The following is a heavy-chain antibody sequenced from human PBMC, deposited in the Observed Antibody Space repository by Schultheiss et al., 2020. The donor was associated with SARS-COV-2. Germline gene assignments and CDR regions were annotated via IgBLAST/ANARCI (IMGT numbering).Heavy chain of an antibody. J-gene: IGHJ3*02. D-gene: IGHD7-27*01. CDR2: IWYDGSNK. CDR3: ARAWGPDAFDI. Sequence: GGSLRLSCAASGFTFSSYGMHWVRQAPGKGLEWVAVIWYDGSNKYYADSVKGRFTISRDNSKNTLYLQMNSLRAEDTAVYYCARAWGPDAFDIWGQGTMVTVSS. V-gene: IGHV3-33*01. CDR1: GFTFSSYG.